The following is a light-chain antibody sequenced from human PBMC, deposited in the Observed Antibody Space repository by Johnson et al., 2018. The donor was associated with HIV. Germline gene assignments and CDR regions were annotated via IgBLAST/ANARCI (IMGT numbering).Light chain of an antibody. J-gene: IGLJ1*01. CDR2: ENN. V-gene: IGLV1-51*02. Sequence: QSVLTQPPSVSAAPGQKVTISCSGRSSNIGSNSVSWYQQLPGTAPKLLIYENNKRPSGIPDRFSGSKSGTSATLGITGLQTGDEADYYCGTWDSSLGVFGTGTTLTVL. CDR3: GTWDSSLGV. CDR1: SSNIGSNS.